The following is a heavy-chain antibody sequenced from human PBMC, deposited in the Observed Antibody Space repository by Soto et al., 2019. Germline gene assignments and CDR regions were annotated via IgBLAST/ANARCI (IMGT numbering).Heavy chain of an antibody. J-gene: IGHJ4*02. V-gene: IGHV4-39*01. CDR1: GGSISSRTFW. CDR3: ARHPRDDYNYGGSGIFDY. CDR2: MYYSGSS. Sequence: SETLSLTCSVSGGSISSRTFWWAWIRQPPGKGLEWIGDMYYSGSSYSSPSLKSRVTLSVDTSKNQLSLKLNSVTAADTAVYYCARHPRDDYNYGGSGIFDYWGQGALVTVSS. D-gene: IGHD4-4*01.